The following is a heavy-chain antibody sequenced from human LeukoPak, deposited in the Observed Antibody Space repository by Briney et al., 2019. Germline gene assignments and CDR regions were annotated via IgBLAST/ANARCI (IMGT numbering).Heavy chain of an antibody. Sequence: PGGSLRLSCAASGFTFSSYWMHWVRQAPGKGLVWVSRINSDGSSTSYADSVKGRFTISRDNSKNTLYLQMNSLRAEDTAVYYCARGSPAHYYGSGSILDYWGQGTLVTVSS. J-gene: IGHJ4*02. CDR2: INSDGSST. CDR1: GFTFSSYW. V-gene: IGHV3-74*01. D-gene: IGHD3-10*01. CDR3: ARGSPAHYYGSGSILDY.